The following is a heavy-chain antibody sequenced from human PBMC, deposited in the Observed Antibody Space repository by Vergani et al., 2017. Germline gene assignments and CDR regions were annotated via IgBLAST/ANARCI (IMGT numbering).Heavy chain of an antibody. CDR2: IRHDGIT. J-gene: IGHJ6*03. CDR3: ARHKEQLVPGNYYYYYYMDV. D-gene: IGHD6-13*01. CDR1: GGSFNDYW. Sequence: QVQLQESGPGLVKPSETLSLTCAIYGGSFNDYWWTWIRQPPGKGLEWIGEIRHDGITHYSPSLKSRVTISVDTSKNQFSLKLNSVTPADTAVYYCARHKEQLVPGNYYYYYYMDVWGKGTTVTVSS. V-gene: IGHV4-34*02.